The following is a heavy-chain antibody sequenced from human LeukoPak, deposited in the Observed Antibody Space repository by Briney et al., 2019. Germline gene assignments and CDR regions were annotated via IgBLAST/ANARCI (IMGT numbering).Heavy chain of an antibody. CDR3: ARDHGYFGMDV. J-gene: IGHJ6*02. CDR1: GGSIGNYY. V-gene: IGHV4-59*01. CDR2: TSYSGDT. Sequence: SETLSLTCIVSGGSIGNYYWNWIRQPPGKGLEWIGYTSYSGDTIYNPSLKSRVTISIDPFKNQLSLKVTSVTAADTAVYYCARDHGYFGMDVWGQGTTVTISS.